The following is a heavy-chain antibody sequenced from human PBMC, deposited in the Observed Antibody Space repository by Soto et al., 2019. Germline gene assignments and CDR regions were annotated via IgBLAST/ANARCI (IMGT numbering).Heavy chain of an antibody. Sequence: QVQLQESGPGLVKPSQTLSLTCTVSGGSISSGDYYWSWIRQPPGKGLEWIGYIYYSGSTYYNPSLKSRVTLSVDTSKNQFSLKLSSVTAADTAVYYCASARYDFWSGPIETYGMDVWGQGTTVTVSS. CDR1: GGSISSGDYY. D-gene: IGHD3-3*01. V-gene: IGHV4-30-4*01. CDR2: IYYSGST. J-gene: IGHJ6*02. CDR3: ASARYDFWSGPIETYGMDV.